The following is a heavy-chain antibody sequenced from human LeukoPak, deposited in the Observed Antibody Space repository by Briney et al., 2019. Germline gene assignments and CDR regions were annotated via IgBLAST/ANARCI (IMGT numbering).Heavy chain of an antibody. CDR2: MNPNSGNT. CDR1: GYTFTGYY. J-gene: IGHJ4*02. CDR3: ARGGAGDGYNFSY. Sequence: ASVKVSCKASGYTFTGYYMHWVRQAPGQGLEWMGWMNPNSGNTGYAQKFQGRVTMTRNTSISTAYMELSSLRSEDTAVYYCARGGAGDGYNFSYWGQGTLVTVSS. D-gene: IGHD5-12*01. V-gene: IGHV1-8*02.